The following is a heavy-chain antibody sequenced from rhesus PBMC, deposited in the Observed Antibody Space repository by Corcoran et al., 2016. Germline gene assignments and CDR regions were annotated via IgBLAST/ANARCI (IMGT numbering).Heavy chain of an antibody. Sequence: QVQLVQSGAEVKKPGASVKVSCKASGFTFGSYAINWVRQAPGQGLEWMGVIIPLVGITNYAKKLQGRGTITADTSKSTAYMELSSLRSEDTAVYYCARGYCSGIYCYVGYYFDYWGQGVLVTVSS. D-gene: IGHD2-27*01. CDR3: ARGYCSGIYCYVGYYFDY. CDR1: GFTFGSYA. CDR2: IIPLVGIT. V-gene: IGHV1-198*02. J-gene: IGHJ4*01.